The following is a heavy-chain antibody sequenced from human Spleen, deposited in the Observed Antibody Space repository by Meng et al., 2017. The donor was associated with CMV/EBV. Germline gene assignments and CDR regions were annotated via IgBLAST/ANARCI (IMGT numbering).Heavy chain of an antibody. V-gene: IGHV4-39*01. D-gene: IGHD6-6*01. Sequence: SETLSLTCTFSGGSISSTSTYWGWIRQPPGKGLEWIGNIYYSGSTYYNPSLKSQVTISVDTSKNQSHLKLSSVTAADTAVYYCARQSIAAREGFDYWGQGTLVTVSS. CDR2: IYYSGST. CDR1: GGSISSTSTY. J-gene: IGHJ4*02. CDR3: ARQSIAAREGFDY.